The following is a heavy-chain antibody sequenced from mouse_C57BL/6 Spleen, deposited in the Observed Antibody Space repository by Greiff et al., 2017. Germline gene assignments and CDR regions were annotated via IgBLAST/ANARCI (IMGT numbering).Heavy chain of an antibody. V-gene: IGHV1-69*01. Sequence: QVQLQQPGAELVMPGASVKLSCKASGYTFTSYWMHWVKQRPGQGLEWIGEIDPSDSYTNYNQKFKGKSTLTVDKSSSTAYMQLSSLTSEDSAVYYCARGRSWFADWGQGTLVTVSA. CDR2: IDPSDSYT. CDR1: GYTFTSYW. CDR3: ARGRSWFAD. J-gene: IGHJ3*01.